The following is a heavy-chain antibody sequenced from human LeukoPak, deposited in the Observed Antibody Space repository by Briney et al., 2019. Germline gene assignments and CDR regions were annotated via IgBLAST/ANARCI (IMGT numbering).Heavy chain of an antibody. V-gene: IGHV1-2*02. J-gene: IGHJ5*02. CDR3: AREAETTLNWFDP. D-gene: IGHD1-1*01. Sequence: GASVKVSCKASGYTFSGYYMHWVRQAPGQGLEWMGWINPNSGGTKFAQKFQGRVTMTRDTPISTAYMELSRLRSDDTAVYYCAREAETTLNWFDPWGQGTLVTVSS. CDR1: GYTFSGYY. CDR2: INPNSGGT.